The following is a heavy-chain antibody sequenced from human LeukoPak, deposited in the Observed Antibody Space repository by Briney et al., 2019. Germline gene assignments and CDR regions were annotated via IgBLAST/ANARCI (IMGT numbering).Heavy chain of an antibody. Sequence: ASVKVSCKASGYTFTSYGISWVRQAPGQGLEWMGWISAYNGNTNYAQKLQGRVTMTTDTSTSTAYMELRSLRSDDTAVYYCARDPRVVYYDSSGYLGPSFDYWGQGTLVTVSS. CDR3: ARDPRVVYYDSSGYLGPSFDY. J-gene: IGHJ4*02. CDR2: ISAYNGNT. V-gene: IGHV1-18*01. D-gene: IGHD3-22*01. CDR1: GYTFTSYG.